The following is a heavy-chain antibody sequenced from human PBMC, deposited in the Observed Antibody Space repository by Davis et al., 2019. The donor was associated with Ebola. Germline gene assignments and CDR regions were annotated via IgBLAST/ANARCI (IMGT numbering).Heavy chain of an antibody. CDR1: GFTFSTYA. J-gene: IGHJ4*02. D-gene: IGHD3-10*01. CDR2: ISRSSSHI. V-gene: IGHV3-21*01. Sequence: GGSLRLSCAASGFTFSTYALHWVRQAPGKGLEWVSSISRSSSHIFYADSVKGRFTISRDNAKNSLYLQMNSLRAEDTAVYYCAREDLHYGSNYFDYWGQGTLVTVSS. CDR3: AREDLHYGSNYFDY.